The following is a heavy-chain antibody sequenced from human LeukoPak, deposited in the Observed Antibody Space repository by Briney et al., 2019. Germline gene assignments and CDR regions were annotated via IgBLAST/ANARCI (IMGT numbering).Heavy chain of an antibody. D-gene: IGHD2-2*02. J-gene: IGHJ4*02. V-gene: IGHV3-74*01. CDR1: GFTFSSYW. Sequence: GGSLRLSCAASGFTFSSYWMHWVRQAPGKGLVWVSRIHSDGSTTDYADSVKGRFTISRDNAKNTLYLQMNDLRAGDTAVYYCARDRAYCSPTSCYTNHFDYWGQGTLVTVSS. CDR2: IHSDGSTT. CDR3: ARDRAYCSPTSCYTNHFDY.